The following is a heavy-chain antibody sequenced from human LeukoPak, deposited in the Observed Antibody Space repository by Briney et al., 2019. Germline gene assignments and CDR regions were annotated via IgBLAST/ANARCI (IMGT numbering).Heavy chain of an antibody. Sequence: SETLSLTCTVSGGSLSSYYWSWIRQPPGKGLEWIGYIYYSGSTNYNPSLKSRVTISVDTSKNQFSLKLSSVTAADTAVYYCARDRGYSSSWTQVNYYYGMDVWGQGTTVTVSS. V-gene: IGHV4-59*01. CDR1: GGSLSSYY. J-gene: IGHJ6*02. CDR2: IYYSGST. CDR3: ARDRGYSSSWTQVNYYYGMDV. D-gene: IGHD6-13*01.